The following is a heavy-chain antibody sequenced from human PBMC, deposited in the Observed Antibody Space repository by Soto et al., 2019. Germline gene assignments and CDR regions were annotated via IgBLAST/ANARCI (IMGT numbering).Heavy chain of an antibody. J-gene: IGHJ4*02. CDR2: IYSGGRT. CDR3: ARDSSGYGIDY. Sequence: EVQLVESGGGLVQPGGSLRLSCAASGFTVSSNYMTWVRQAPGKGLEWVSFIYSGGRTYYADSVTGRFTISRDNSKNTLYLQMNSLRAEDAAVYYCARDSSGYGIDYWGQGTQVLVSS. D-gene: IGHD5-12*01. V-gene: IGHV3-66*01. CDR1: GFTVSSNY.